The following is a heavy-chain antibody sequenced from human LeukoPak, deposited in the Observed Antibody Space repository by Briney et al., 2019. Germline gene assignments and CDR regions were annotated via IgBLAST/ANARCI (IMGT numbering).Heavy chain of an antibody. CDR2: IYYSGST. CDR1: GGSISSGGYY. D-gene: IGHD3-9*01. J-gene: IGHJ4*02. V-gene: IGHV4-31*03. CDR3: ARGSPGRFDILTGFDY. Sequence: SETLSLTCTVSGGSISSGGYYWSWIRQHPGKGLEWIGYIYYSGSTYYNPSLKSRVTISVDTSKNQFSLKLSSVTAADTAVCYCARGSPGRFDILTGFDYWGQGTLVTVSS.